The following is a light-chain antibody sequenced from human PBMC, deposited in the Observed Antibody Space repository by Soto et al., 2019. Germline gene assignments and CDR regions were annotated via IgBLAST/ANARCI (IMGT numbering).Light chain of an antibody. V-gene: IGLV2-8*01. CDR1: SSDVGVYDY. CDR2: EVT. J-gene: IGLJ1*01. Sequence: QSVLTQPPSASGSPGPSVTISCTGTSSDVGVYDYVSWYQQHPGKAPKLMIYEVTKRPSGVPDRFSGSKSGNTASLTVSGLQAEDEADYYCSSYAGSNNFVFGTGTKLTVL. CDR3: SSYAGSNNFV.